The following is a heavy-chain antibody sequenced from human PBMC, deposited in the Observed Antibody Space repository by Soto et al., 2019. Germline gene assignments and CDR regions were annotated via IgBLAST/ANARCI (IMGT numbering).Heavy chain of an antibody. D-gene: IGHD6-13*01. CDR1: GYTFTSYD. V-gene: IGHV1-8*01. CDR3: ARGLRDGSSWFYYYYYGMDV. CDR2: MNPNSGNT. Sequence: ASVKVSFKASGYTFTSYDINWVRQATGQGLEWMGWMNPNSGNTGYAQKFQGRVTMTRNTSISTAYMELSSLRSEDTAVYYCARGLRDGSSWFYYYYYGMDVWGQGTTVTVSS. J-gene: IGHJ6*02.